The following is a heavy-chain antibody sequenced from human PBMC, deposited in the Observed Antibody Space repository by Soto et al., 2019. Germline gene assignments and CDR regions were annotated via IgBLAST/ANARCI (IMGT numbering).Heavy chain of an antibody. Sequence: EVQVVESGGDLIQPGGSLRLSCAASGFKVGSSYVTWVRQAPGKGLEWVSVIVSGGSTHYADSVTGRFTVSSDVSNNTVYLHMSSLRAEDTAVYFCATDSPNVGIGYFDSWGLGTLVTVSS. CDR3: ATDSPNVGIGYFDS. CDR1: GFKVGSSY. D-gene: IGHD1-26*01. CDR2: IVSGGST. V-gene: IGHV3-53*01. J-gene: IGHJ4*02.